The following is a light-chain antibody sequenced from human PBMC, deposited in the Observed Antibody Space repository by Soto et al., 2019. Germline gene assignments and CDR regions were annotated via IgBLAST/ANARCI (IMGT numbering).Light chain of an antibody. CDR1: QDISDY. Sequence: DIQMTQSPSSLSASVGDRVTITCRASQDISDYLAWYQQKPGQVPNLLIYAASTLQSGVPSRFRGSGSGTDFTFTISSLQPEDIATYYCQQYDNLPPFTFGQGTRLEIK. CDR2: AAS. J-gene: IGKJ5*01. V-gene: IGKV1-27*01. CDR3: QQYDNLPPFT.